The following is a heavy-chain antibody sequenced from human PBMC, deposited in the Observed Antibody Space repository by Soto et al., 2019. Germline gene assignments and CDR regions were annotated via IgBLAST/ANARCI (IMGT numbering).Heavy chain of an antibody. V-gene: IGHV3-23*01. Sequence: LXLSCAASGFTFSSHAMSWGRQAPGKGLEWVSGVSGSCFTTQYADSVKGRFTMSRDNANNTMYLQMNSLRADDTAVYYCATRLAKVTTRWFLFDYWGQGTLVTVSS. CDR3: ATRLAKVTTRWFLFDY. CDR1: GFTFSSHA. J-gene: IGHJ4*02. CDR2: VSGSCFTT. D-gene: IGHD4-17*01.